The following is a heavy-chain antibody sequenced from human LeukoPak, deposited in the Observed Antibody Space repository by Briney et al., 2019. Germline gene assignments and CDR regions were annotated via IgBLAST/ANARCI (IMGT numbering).Heavy chain of an antibody. Sequence: GGSLRLSCGASGFTFSSFGMHWVRPAPGKGLEWVAFIRFDGSNKYYADSVKGRFTISRDNSKNTLFLQVNSLRAEDTALYYCATAPQTYRYLGYWGQGTLVTVSS. CDR2: IRFDGSNK. CDR3: ATAPQTYRYLGY. D-gene: IGHD3-16*02. CDR1: GFTFSSFG. V-gene: IGHV3-30*02. J-gene: IGHJ4*02.